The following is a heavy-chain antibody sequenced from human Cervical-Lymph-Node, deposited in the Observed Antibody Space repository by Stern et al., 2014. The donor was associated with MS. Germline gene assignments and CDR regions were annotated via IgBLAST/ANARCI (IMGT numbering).Heavy chain of an antibody. CDR2: ISSSGSSI. J-gene: IGHJ4*02. Sequence: VQLVESVGGLVKPGGSLRLSCAASGFIFSDYYMSWIRRAPGKGLEWVSYISSSGSSIFYADSGKGRFTISRDNAENSLYLQMNSLRAEDTAVYYCARGDRAVTGAIDYWGQGTLVTVSS. CDR3: ARGDRAVTGAIDY. D-gene: IGHD6-19*01. CDR1: GFIFSDYY. V-gene: IGHV3-11*01.